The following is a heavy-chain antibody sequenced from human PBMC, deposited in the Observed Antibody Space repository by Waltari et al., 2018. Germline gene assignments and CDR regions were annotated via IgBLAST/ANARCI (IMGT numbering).Heavy chain of an antibody. Sequence: QVQLQQWGAGLLGPSETLSLTCAVYGASFRDYYWGWVRQPPGKGLEWIGQIRHPGSTNYNPSLKSRDTISIDTPRSQFSLRLSSVTAADTALYFCTRGGNYDFWSHRPFVDPWGQGTLVTVSS. D-gene: IGHD3-3*01. CDR2: IRHPGST. V-gene: IGHV4-34*01. CDR3: TRGGNYDFWSHRPFVDP. CDR1: GASFRDYY. J-gene: IGHJ5*02.